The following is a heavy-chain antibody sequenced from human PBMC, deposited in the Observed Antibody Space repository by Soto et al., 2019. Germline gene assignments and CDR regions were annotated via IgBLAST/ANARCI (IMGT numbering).Heavy chain of an antibody. D-gene: IGHD3-10*01. CDR2: ISADGRKT. J-gene: IGHJ6*02. CDR3: AKDRGSWDYYYGMDA. V-gene: IGHV3-30*18. Sequence: QLQLLQSGGGVVQPGRSLRLSCVASGFTFSAFGMHWVRQAPGKGLEWVAVISADGRKTFYADSVKGRFTISRDSPHSALFLDLSSLRGDDTAVYFCAKDRGSWDYYYGMDAWGQGTTVTVSS. CDR1: GFTFSAFG.